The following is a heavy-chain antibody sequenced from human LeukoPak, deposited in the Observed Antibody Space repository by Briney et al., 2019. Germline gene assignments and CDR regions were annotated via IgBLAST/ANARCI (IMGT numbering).Heavy chain of an antibody. D-gene: IGHD2-8*01. CDR1: GFIFSSYA. CDR3: AKDRSCINVVCHGYIDY. V-gene: IGHV3-23*01. CDR2: ISGSGGST. Sequence: QSGGSLRLSCAASGFIFSSYAMSWVRQAPGKGLEWVSTISGSGGSTYYADSVKGRFTIPRDNSKNTVYLQMNSLRAEDTAVYYCAKDRSCINVVCHGYIDYWGQGTLVTVSS. J-gene: IGHJ4*02.